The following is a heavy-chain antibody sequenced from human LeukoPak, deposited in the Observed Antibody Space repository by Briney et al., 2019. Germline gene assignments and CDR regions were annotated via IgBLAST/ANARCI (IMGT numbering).Heavy chain of an antibody. CDR2: IYSGGST. V-gene: IGHV3-66*01. CDR1: GFTVSSNY. D-gene: IGHD3-10*01. Sequence: GGSLRLSCAASGFTVSSNYMSWVRQAPGKGLEWVSVIYSGGSTYYADSVKGRFTISRDNSKNTLYLQMNSLRAEDTAVYYCARYYGSGSYYPDYWGQGTLVTVSS. J-gene: IGHJ4*02. CDR3: ARYYGSGSYYPDY.